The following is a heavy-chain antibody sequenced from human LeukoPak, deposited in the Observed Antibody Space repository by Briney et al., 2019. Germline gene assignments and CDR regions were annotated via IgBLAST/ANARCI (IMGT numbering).Heavy chain of an antibody. V-gene: IGHV1-2*02. D-gene: IGHD6-13*01. CDR3: ARDGARSWYGEDY. CDR1: GYTFTGYY. CDR2: INPNSGGT. Sequence: ASVKVSCKASGYTFTGYYMHWVRQAPGQGLEWMGRINPNSGGTNYAQKFQGRVTMTRDTSISTAYMELSRLRSDDTAVYYCARDGARSWYGEDYWGQGTLVTVSS. J-gene: IGHJ4*02.